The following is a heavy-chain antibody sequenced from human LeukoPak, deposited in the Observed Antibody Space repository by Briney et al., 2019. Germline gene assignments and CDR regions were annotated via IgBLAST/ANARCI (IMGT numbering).Heavy chain of an antibody. D-gene: IGHD1-20*01. CDR2: IHYSGSP. CDR1: GGSIGGSMNGYY. CDR3: ARHSNWNGGVDWFDP. J-gene: IGHJ5*02. Sequence: PSETLSLTCTVSGGSIGGSMNGYYWSWIRQPPGKGLEWIAYIHYSGSPNYNPSLKSRVTISIDTSKNQFSLKLNSVTAADTAVYYCARHSNWNGGVDWFDPWGQGTQVTVSS. V-gene: IGHV4-59*08.